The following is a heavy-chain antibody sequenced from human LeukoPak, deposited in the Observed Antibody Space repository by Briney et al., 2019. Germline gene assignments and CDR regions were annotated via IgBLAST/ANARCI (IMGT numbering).Heavy chain of an antibody. CDR2: IYYSGST. CDR1: GGSISSYY. D-gene: IGHD6-6*01. CDR3: ARRNSSSRYWYFDL. V-gene: IGHV4-59*01. J-gene: IGHJ2*01. Sequence: SETLSLTCTVSGGSISSYYWSWIRQPPGKGLEWIGYIYYSGSTNYNPSLKSRVTISVDTSKTQFSLKLSSVTAADTAVYYCARRNSSSRYWYFDLWGRGTLVAVSS.